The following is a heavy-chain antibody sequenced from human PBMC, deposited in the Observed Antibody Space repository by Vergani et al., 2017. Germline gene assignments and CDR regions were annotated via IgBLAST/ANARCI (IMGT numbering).Heavy chain of an antibody. V-gene: IGHV1-58*01. D-gene: IGHD3-3*01. CDR3: AADGRITSFGVVTPAGYYYGMDV. CDR1: GFTFTSSA. Sequence: QMQLVQSGPEVKKPGTSVKVSCKASGFTFTSSAVQWVRQARGQRLEWIGWIVVGSGNTNYAQKFQERVTITRDMSTSTAYMELSSLRSEDTAVYYWAADGRITSFGVVTPAGYYYGMDVWGQGTTVTVSS. CDR2: IVVGSGNT. J-gene: IGHJ6*02.